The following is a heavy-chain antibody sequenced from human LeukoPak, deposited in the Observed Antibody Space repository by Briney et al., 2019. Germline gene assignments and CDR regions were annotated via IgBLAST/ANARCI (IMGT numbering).Heavy chain of an antibody. CDR2: INHSGST. J-gene: IGHJ4*02. Sequence: SETLSLTCAVYGGSLSGYYWSWIRQPPGKGLEWIGEINHSGSTNYNPSLKSRVTISVDTSKNQFSLKLSSVTAADTAVYYCARLPRGNFDYWGQGTLVTASS. CDR3: ARLPRGNFDY. V-gene: IGHV4-34*01. CDR1: GGSLSGYY.